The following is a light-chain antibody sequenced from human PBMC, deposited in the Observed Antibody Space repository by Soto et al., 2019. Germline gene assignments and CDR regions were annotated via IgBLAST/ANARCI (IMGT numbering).Light chain of an antibody. CDR3: QVSYSTLNP. CDR1: QSISSY. V-gene: IGKV1-39*01. J-gene: IGKJ5*01. Sequence: DIRRIHTPSSLSAAVGDRVTITCRASQSISSYLNWYQQKPGKAPKLLIYAASSLQSGVPSRFSGSGSGTDFTLTISSLQPEDFATYYCQVSYSTLNPFCHVSRPEIK. CDR2: AAS.